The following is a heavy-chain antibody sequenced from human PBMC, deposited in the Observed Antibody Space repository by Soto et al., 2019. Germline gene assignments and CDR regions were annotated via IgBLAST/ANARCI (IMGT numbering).Heavy chain of an antibody. CDR2: IYWNDDK. Sequence: QITLKESGPTLVNPTQTLTLTCTFSGFSLSTSGVGVGWIRQPPGKALEWLALIYWNDDKRYSPSLKSRLTITKDTSKNQVVLTMTNMDPVDTATYYCAQGLALAYCGGDCYSYWYFDLWGRGTLVTVSS. CDR3: AQGLALAYCGGDCYSYWYFDL. CDR1: GFSLSTSGVG. J-gene: IGHJ2*01. V-gene: IGHV2-5*01. D-gene: IGHD2-21*02.